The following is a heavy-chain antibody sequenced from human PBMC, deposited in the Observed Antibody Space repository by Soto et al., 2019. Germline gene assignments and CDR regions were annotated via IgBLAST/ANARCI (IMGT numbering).Heavy chain of an antibody. CDR2: IYYSGST. CDR1: GGSISSSSYY. Sequence: SETLSLTCTVSGGSISSSSYYWGWIRQPPGKGLEWIGSIYYSGSTYYNPSLKSRVTISVDTSKNPFSLKLSSVTAADTAVYYCARILYCSSTSCLRRGYYYYGMDVWGQGTTVTVSS. CDR3: ARILYCSSTSCLRRGYYYYGMDV. J-gene: IGHJ6*02. V-gene: IGHV4-39*01. D-gene: IGHD2-2*01.